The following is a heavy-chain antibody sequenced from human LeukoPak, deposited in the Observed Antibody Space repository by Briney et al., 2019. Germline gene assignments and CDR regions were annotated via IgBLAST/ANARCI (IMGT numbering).Heavy chain of an antibody. CDR1: GFTFSSYS. CDR3: ARVLGSGWYGGFFHYYYYGMDV. V-gene: IGHV3-21*01. Sequence: GGSLRLSCAASGFTFSSYSMNWVRQAPGKGLEWVSSISSSSSYIYYADSVKGRFTISRDNAKNSLYLQMNSLRAEDTAVYYCARVLGSGWYGGFFHYYYYGMDVWGQGTMVTVSS. CDR2: ISSSSSYI. D-gene: IGHD6-19*01. J-gene: IGHJ6*02.